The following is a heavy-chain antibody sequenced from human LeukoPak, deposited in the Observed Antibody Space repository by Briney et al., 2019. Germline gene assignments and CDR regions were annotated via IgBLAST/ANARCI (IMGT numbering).Heavy chain of an antibody. J-gene: IGHJ4*02. Sequence: GGSLRLSCAASGVTFSSYAMSWVREAPGEGLECGSTVSGSGDNTYYADSVKGRFTISRDNSKNTLYLQMNSLRAEETAVYYCAKESDGENFDYWGQGTLVTVSS. CDR1: GVTFSSYA. CDR3: AKESDGENFDY. V-gene: IGHV3-23*01. CDR2: VSGSGDNT. D-gene: IGHD3-10*01.